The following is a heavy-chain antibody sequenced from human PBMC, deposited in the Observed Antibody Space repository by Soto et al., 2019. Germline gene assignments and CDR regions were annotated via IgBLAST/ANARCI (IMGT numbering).Heavy chain of an antibody. D-gene: IGHD6-19*01. J-gene: IGHJ6*02. CDR1: GGTFSSYA. CDR2: IIPIFGTA. CDR3: ARGEGVAVAGTYYYYGMDV. V-gene: IGHV1-69*01. Sequence: QVQLVQSGAEVKKPGSSVKVSCKASGGTFSSYAISWVRQAPGQGLEWMGWIIPIFGTANYAQKFQGRVTITADESTSTAYMELSSLRSEDTAVYYCARGEGVAVAGTYYYYGMDVWGQGTTVTGSS.